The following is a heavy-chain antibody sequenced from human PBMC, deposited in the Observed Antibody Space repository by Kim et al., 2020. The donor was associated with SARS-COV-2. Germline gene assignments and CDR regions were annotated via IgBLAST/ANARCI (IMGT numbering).Heavy chain of an antibody. CDR3: ARDSVVPAASVRYFDY. CDR2: ISYDGSNK. Sequence: GGTLRLSCAASGFTFSSYAMHWVRQAPGKGLEWVAVISYDGSNKYYADSVKGRFTISRDNSKNTLYLQMNSLRAEDTAAYYCARDSVVPAASVRYFDYWG. CDR1: GFTFSSYA. V-gene: IGHV3-30*04. D-gene: IGHD2-2*01. J-gene: IGHJ4*01.